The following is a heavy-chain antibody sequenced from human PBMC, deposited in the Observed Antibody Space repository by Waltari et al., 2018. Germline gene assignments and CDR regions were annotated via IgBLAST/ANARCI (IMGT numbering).Heavy chain of an antibody. CDR2: INPDSGAT. CDR1: GYTFTGHN. V-gene: IGHV1-2*06. Sequence: QVQLVQSGAEVKQPGASVKVSCKAYGYTFTGHNLHWVRQAPGQGLEWMGRINPDSGATTYAQKFQGRVTMTRDTSISTAYMELSSLTSDDTAVYYCTRSWIQLWTPDFDYWGQGTLVTVSS. J-gene: IGHJ4*02. CDR3: TRSWIQLWTPDFDY. D-gene: IGHD5-18*01.